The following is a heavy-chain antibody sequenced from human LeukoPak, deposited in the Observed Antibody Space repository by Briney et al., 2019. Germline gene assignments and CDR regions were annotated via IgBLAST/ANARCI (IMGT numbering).Heavy chain of an antibody. V-gene: IGHV1-69*13. Sequence: SVKVSCKASGGTFSSYAISWVRQAPGQGLGWMGGIIPIFGTANYAQKFQGRVTITADESTSTAYMELSSLRSEDTAVYYCARDRYYYDSSGYFLWGQGTLVTVSS. D-gene: IGHD3-22*01. J-gene: IGHJ4*02. CDR1: GGTFSSYA. CDR3: ARDRYYYDSSGYFL. CDR2: IIPIFGTA.